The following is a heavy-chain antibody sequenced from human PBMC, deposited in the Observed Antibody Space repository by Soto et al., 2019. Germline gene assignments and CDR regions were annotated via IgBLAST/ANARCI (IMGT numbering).Heavy chain of an antibody. CDR2: INTNGVNT. V-gene: IGHV3-64*01. CDR3: ARGRVEDSSGWATYFDY. D-gene: IGHD6-19*01. CDR1: GFTFSGYS. J-gene: IGHJ4*02. Sequence: EVQLVESGGGLVQPGGSLRLSCAASGFTFSGYSMFWVRQAPGKGLEYVSAINTNGVNTFYAKSVKGRFTISRDNSKNTMYLQMGSLTAEDMAVYYCARGRVEDSSGWATYFDYWGQVTLVTVSS.